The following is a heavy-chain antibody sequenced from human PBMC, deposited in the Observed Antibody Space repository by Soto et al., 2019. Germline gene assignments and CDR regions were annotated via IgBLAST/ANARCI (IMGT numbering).Heavy chain of an antibody. Sequence: PGGSLRLSCAASGFTFSGYYMSWIRQAPGRGLEWVSYISSSSSYTNYADSVKGRFTISRDNAKNSLYLQMNSLRAEDTAVYYCASYSYGYGRSIDYWGQGTLVTVSS. CDR1: GFTFSGYY. CDR3: ASYSYGYGRSIDY. CDR2: ISSSSSYT. D-gene: IGHD5-18*01. V-gene: IGHV3-11*06. J-gene: IGHJ4*02.